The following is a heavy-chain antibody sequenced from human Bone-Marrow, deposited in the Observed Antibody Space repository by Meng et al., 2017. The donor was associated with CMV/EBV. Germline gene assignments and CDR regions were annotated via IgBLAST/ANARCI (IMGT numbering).Heavy chain of an antibody. CDR2: ISTDGSAT. Sequence: EVQLVGSGGGLVQPGGSLRLSCAASGFTLRNYWMHWVRQVPGEGRVWVSRISTDGSATSYADSVKGRFTISRDNSKNTLYLQMNSLRAEDTAVYYCARGNARFDYWGQGTLVTVSS. J-gene: IGHJ4*02. CDR1: GFTLRNYW. CDR3: ARGNARFDY. V-gene: IGHV3-74*01.